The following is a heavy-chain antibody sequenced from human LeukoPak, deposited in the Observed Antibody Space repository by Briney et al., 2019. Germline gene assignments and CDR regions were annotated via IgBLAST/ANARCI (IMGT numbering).Heavy chain of an antibody. D-gene: IGHD3-22*01. CDR2: IYTTGTA. CDR1: GGSIGPYY. CDR3: ARASNYYYYDSAYYLYYFDY. J-gene: IGHJ4*02. Sequence: SETLSLTCLLSGGSIGPYYWSWIRQAAGKGPEWIGRIYTTGTADYNPSLKGRVFLSVDTSMNQFSLKVTSVTAADTAVYYCARASNYYYYDSAYYLYYFDYWGQGTLVTVSS. V-gene: IGHV4-4*07.